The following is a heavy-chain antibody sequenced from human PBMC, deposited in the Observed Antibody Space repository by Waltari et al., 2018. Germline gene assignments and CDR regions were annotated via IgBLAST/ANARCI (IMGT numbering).Heavy chain of an antibody. CDR3: AREDGAPTYYDYVWGSYRPTGKWFDP. Sequence: STNYNPSLKSRVTISVDTSKNQFSLKLSSVTAADTAVYYCAREDGAPTYYDYVWGSYRPTGKWFDPWGQGTLVTVSS. V-gene: IGHV4-59*01. D-gene: IGHD3-16*02. J-gene: IGHJ5*02. CDR2: ST.